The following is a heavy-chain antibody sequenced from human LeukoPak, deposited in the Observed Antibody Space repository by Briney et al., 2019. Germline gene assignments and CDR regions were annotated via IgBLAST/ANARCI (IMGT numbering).Heavy chain of an antibody. CDR1: GYTFTGYY. CDR3: ARDVSGSYPTCFDY. V-gene: IGHV1-2*02. J-gene: IGHJ4*02. CDR2: INPNSGGT. Sequence: GASVKVSCKASGYTFTGYYMHWVRQAPGQGLEWMGWINPNSGGTNYAQKFQVRVTMTRDTSISTAYMELSRLRSDDTAVYYCARDVSGSYPTCFDYWGQGTLVTVSS. D-gene: IGHD1-26*01.